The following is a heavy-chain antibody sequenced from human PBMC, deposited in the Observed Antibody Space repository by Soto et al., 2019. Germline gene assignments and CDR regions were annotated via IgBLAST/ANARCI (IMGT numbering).Heavy chain of an antibody. D-gene: IGHD1-1*01. CDR3: ARGRYGDY. CDR2: ISAHNGNT. V-gene: IGHV1-18*01. CDR1: GYILTTYG. Sequence: QVHLVQSGAEVKKPGASVKVSCKGSGYILTTYGITWVRQAPEKGLEWMGWISAHNGNTNYAQKLQGRVTVTRDTSTSTAYMELRNLRSDDTAVYYCARGRYGDYWGQGALVTVSS. J-gene: IGHJ4*02.